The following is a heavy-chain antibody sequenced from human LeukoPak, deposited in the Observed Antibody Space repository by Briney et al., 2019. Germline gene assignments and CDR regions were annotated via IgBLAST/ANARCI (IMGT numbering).Heavy chain of an antibody. CDR2: IYYSGST. J-gene: IGHJ6*03. Sequence: SETLSLTCTVSGGSISSYYWSWIRQPPGKGLKWIGYIYYSGSTNYNPSLKSRVTISVDTSKNQFSLKLSSVTAADTAVYYCAREYSSGWQNYYYYYMDVWGKGTTVTVSS. V-gene: IGHV4-59*01. CDR3: AREYSSGWQNYYYYYMDV. D-gene: IGHD6-19*01. CDR1: GGSISSYY.